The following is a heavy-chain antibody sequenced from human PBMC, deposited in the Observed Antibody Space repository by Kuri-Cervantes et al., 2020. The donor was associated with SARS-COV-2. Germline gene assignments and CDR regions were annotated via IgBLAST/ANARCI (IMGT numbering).Heavy chain of an antibody. J-gene: IGHJ4*02. CDR3: ARQSVVASDD. D-gene: IGHD2-15*01. V-gene: IGHV4-39*01. CDR1: GGSISSSSYY. Sequence: GSLRLSCTVSGGSISSSSYYWVWIRQPPGKGLEWIGSIYYSGSTYYNPSLKSRVTISVDTSKNQFSLKLSSVTAADTAVYYCARQSVVASDDWGQGTPVTVSS. CDR2: IYYSGST.